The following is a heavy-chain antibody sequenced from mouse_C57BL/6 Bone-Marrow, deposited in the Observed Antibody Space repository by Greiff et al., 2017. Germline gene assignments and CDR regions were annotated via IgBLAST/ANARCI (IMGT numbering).Heavy chain of an antibody. Sequence: EVQLQESGAELVRPGASVKLSCTASGFNIKDDYMHWVKQRPEQGLEWIGWIDPENGDTEYASKFQGKATITADTSSNTAYLQLSSLTSEDTAVYYCTPITTVVAKYAMDYWGQGTSVTVSS. CDR1: GFNIKDDY. J-gene: IGHJ4*01. CDR3: TPITTVVAKYAMDY. CDR2: IDPENGDT. D-gene: IGHD1-1*01. V-gene: IGHV14-4*01.